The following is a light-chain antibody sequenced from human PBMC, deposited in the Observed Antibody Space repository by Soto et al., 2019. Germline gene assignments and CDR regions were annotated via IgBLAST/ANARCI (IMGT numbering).Light chain of an antibody. CDR3: QQYGSSPFT. V-gene: IGKV3-20*01. J-gene: IGKJ3*01. Sequence: EIVLTQSPGTLSLSPGERATLSCRASQSVSSINLAWYQQKPGQAPRLLIYGASSRATGIPDRFSGSGSGTDFTLPISRLEPEDFAVYYCQQYGSSPFTFGPGTKVDIK. CDR2: GAS. CDR1: QSVSSIN.